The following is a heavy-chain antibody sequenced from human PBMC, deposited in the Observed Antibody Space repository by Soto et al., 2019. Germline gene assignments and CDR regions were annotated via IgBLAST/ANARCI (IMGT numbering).Heavy chain of an antibody. CDR1: GGSISSYY. J-gene: IGHJ5*02. Sequence: PSETLSLTCTVSGGSISSYYWSWIRQPPGKXLEWIGYIYYSGSTNYNPSLKSRVTISVDTSKNQFSLKLSSVTAADTAVYYCARDLIPCAPGLWHSWCGPWDQGTLVAVST. CDR2: IYYSGST. CDR3: ARDLIPCAPGLWHSWCGP. D-gene: IGHD3-9*01. V-gene: IGHV4-59*01.